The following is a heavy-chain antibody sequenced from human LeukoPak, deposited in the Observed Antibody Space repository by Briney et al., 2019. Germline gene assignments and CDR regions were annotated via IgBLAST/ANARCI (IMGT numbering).Heavy chain of an antibody. V-gene: IGHV4-59*01. Sequence: SETLSLTCTVSGGSISSYYWSWIRQPPGKVLEWIGYIYYSGSTNYNPSLKSRVTISVDTSKNQFSLKLSSVTAADTAVYYCARKYYDFWSGPLVAFDIWGQGTMVTVSS. J-gene: IGHJ3*02. CDR1: GGSISSYY. CDR2: IYYSGST. CDR3: ARKYYDFWSGPLVAFDI. D-gene: IGHD3-3*01.